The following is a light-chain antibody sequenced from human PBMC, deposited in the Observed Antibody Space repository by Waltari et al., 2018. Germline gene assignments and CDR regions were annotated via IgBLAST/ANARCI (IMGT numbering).Light chain of an antibody. CDR3: KVWDTSRDNVV. CDR1: NIGTKN. V-gene: IGLV3-21*01. J-gene: IGLJ2*01. CDR2: YDT. Sequence: SYVLTQSPSVSVAPGKTAKISCGGSNIGTKNVHWYQQRPGQAPVLVIYYDTDRPSGIPDRFSGSNSGNTATLTISGVEVGDEADYYCKVWDTSRDNVVFGGGTKLTVL.